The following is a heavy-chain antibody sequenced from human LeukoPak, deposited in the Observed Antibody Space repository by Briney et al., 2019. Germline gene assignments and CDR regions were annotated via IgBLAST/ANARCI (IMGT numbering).Heavy chain of an antibody. CDR1: GFTFSSYA. CDR2: ISGIGTTT. J-gene: IGHJ5*02. D-gene: IGHD4-17*01. V-gene: IGHV3-23*01. CDR3: TKKRTTSVTDWFDP. Sequence: GGSLRLSCTASGFTFSSYAMTWVRQAPGKGLECFSVISGIGTTTYYADSVKGRFTISRDNSKNTLFLQMNSLRVEDTATYYCTKKRTTSVTDWFDPWGQGTLVTVSS.